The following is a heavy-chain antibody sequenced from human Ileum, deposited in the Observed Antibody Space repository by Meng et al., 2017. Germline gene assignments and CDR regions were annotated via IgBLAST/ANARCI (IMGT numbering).Heavy chain of an antibody. CDR2: IYLAGSP. CDR3: VRHGGKYFDS. CDR1: GGSISSSFY. V-gene: IGHV4-4*02. J-gene: IGHJ4*02. Sequence: QLQEPGPCLVHPSVTLSLTCTVSGGSISSSFYWSWVRQSPGKGLEWIGQIYLAGSPNYNPSLESRVTISVDKSKNQFSLRLTSVTAADTAIFYCVRHGGKYFDSWGQGTLVTVSS. D-gene: IGHD2-15*01.